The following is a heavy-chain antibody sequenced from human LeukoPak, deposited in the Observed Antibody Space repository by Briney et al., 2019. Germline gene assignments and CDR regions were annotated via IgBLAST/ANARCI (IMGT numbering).Heavy chain of an antibody. Sequence: GGSLRLSCAVSGFPFTRFYMSWIRPAPGKGLEWISYIGLSGSPLDYADSVRGRFTISRDNAKNSLYLEMNSLRAEDTAVYYFARKDFSSGSFSYWGQGTLVTVSS. CDR3: ARKDFSSGSFSY. CDR1: GFPFTRFY. D-gene: IGHD3-22*01. V-gene: IGHV3-11*04. J-gene: IGHJ4*02. CDR2: IGLSGSPL.